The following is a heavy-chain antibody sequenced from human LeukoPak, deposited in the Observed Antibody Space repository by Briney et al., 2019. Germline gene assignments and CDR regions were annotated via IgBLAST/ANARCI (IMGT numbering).Heavy chain of an antibody. V-gene: IGHV1-2*02. J-gene: IGHJ4*02. Sequence: ASVKVSCKASGYTFTGYYMHWVRQAPGQGLEWMGWINPNSGGTNYAQKFQGRATMTRDTSISTAYMELSRLRSDDTAVYYCARGRGLYGSGSYYIFRGYYFDYWGQGTLVTVSS. CDR2: INPNSGGT. CDR1: GYTFTGYY. D-gene: IGHD3-10*01. CDR3: ARGRGLYGSGSYYIFRGYYFDY.